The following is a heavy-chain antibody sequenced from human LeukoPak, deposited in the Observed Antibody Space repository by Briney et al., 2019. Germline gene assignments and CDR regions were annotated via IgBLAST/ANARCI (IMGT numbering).Heavy chain of an antibody. V-gene: IGHV4-39*01. CDR1: GGSMSSSRYY. J-gene: IGHJ2*01. CDR3: ARLSIAGATYWYFDL. CDR2: MSYGGST. Sequence: SETLSLTCTVSGGSMSSSRYYWGWIRQPPGKGLEWIGKMSYGGSTFYNLSLRSRVDIPEDTSKNQFSLTVNSVTAADTAIYYCARLSIAGATYWYFDLWGRGTLVTVSS. D-gene: IGHD1-26*01.